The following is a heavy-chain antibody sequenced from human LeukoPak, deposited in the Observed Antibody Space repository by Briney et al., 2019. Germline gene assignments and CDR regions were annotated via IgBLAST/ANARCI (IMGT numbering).Heavy chain of an antibody. CDR2: IYTSETT. Sequence: SETLSLTRTVSGGSISGYYWTWIRQPAGRRLEWIGRIYTSETTHYNPSLKSRVTMSLDTSKNQFSLKLTSVTAADTAVYYCARGDRDLGYWGQGALVTVSS. J-gene: IGHJ4*02. CDR1: GGSISGYY. V-gene: IGHV4-4*07. D-gene: IGHD3-22*01. CDR3: ARGDRDLGY.